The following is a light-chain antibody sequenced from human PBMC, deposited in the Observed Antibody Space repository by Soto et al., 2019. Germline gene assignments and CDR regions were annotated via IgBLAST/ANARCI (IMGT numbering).Light chain of an antibody. J-gene: IGLJ1*01. Sequence: QSLLAQPRSVSGSPGQSVTISRTGTSSDVGGHNYVSWYQQYPGKAPRLLLSSVSKRPSGVPDRFSGSKSGNPASLTISGLQAEDEADYYCCSYAGSYTYVFGTWTKVTVL. V-gene: IGLV2-11*01. CDR1: SSDVGGHNY. CDR3: CSYAGSYTYV. CDR2: SVS.